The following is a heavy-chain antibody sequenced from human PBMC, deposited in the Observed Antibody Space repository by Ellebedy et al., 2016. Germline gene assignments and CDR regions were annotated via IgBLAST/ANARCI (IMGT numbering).Heavy chain of an antibody. CDR1: GGTFSSYA. CDR2: ISAYNGNT. CDR3: ATGGDYYGSGSIFDY. J-gene: IGHJ4*02. V-gene: IGHV1-18*01. D-gene: IGHD3-10*01. Sequence: ASVKVSCKASGGTFSSYAISWVRQAPGQGLEWMGWISAYNGNTNYAQKLQGRVTMTEDTSTDTAYMELSSLRSEDTAVYYCATGGDYYGSGSIFDYWGQGTLVTVSS.